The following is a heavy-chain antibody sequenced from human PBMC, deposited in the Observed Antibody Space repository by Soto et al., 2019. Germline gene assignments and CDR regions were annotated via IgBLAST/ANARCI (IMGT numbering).Heavy chain of an antibody. CDR2: IIPVFGTA. D-gene: IGHD4-17*01. Sequence: QVQLVQSGAEVKKPGSSVKVSCKASGGSLSNYGISWVRQAPGQGLEWMGGIIPVFGTANYEQKFEGRVTITADESTSIVYMDVTSLRSEDTAVYYCARGDATKIVVTTYYGMDVWGQGTTVTVSS. CDR3: ARGDATKIVVTTYYGMDV. V-gene: IGHV1-69*12. CDR1: GGSLSNYG. J-gene: IGHJ6*02.